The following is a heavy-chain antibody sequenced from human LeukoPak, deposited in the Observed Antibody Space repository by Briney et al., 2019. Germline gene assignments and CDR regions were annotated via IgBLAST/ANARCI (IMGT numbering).Heavy chain of an antibody. CDR3: ASNRASRGYYYYYMDV. V-gene: IGHV1-2*02. Sequence: ASVKLSCKASGYTFTGFYIHWVRNPPGQGLEWMGWINPNNGGTDPAQKFQGRVTMTRDTSISTAYMELSRLRSDDTAVYYCASNRASRGYYYYYMDVWGKGTTVTVSS. CDR2: INPNNGGT. J-gene: IGHJ6*03. CDR1: GYTFTGFY. D-gene: IGHD3-10*01.